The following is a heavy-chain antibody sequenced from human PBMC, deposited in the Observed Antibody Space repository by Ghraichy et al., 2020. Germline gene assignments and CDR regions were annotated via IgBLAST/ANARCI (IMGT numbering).Heavy chain of an antibody. Sequence: LNISCAASGFTFSSYAMHWVRQAPGKGLEWVAVISYDGSNKYYADSVKGRFTISRDNSKNTLYLQMNSLRAEDTAVYYCARGSGYYDSSGYYPFDYWGQVTLVTVSS. CDR1: GFTFSSYA. CDR2: ISYDGSNK. V-gene: IGHV3-30-3*01. CDR3: ARGSGYYDSSGYYPFDY. D-gene: IGHD3-22*01. J-gene: IGHJ4*02.